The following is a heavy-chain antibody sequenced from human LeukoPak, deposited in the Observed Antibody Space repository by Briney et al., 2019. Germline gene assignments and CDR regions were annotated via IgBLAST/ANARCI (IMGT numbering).Heavy chain of an antibody. D-gene: IGHD5/OR15-5a*01. V-gene: IGHV1-18*01. Sequence: ASVKVSCKTSGYTFTSYGISWVRQAPGQGLEWMGWISGYNGKTNYLEKFQGRVTMTIDTSTTTLYMELRSLRSDDTAVYYCARPRVSGSLEYWRQGTLVTVSS. CDR2: ISGYNGKT. CDR1: GYTFTSYG. J-gene: IGHJ4*02. CDR3: ARPRVSGSLEY.